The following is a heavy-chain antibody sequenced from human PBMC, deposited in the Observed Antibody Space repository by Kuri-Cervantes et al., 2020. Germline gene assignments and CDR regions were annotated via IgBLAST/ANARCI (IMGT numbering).Heavy chain of an antibody. J-gene: IGHJ2*01. CDR3: ARAGGLRGYFDL. V-gene: IGHV3-30*01. CDR2: ISYDGSNK. CDR1: GFTFSNYA. Sequence: GESLKISCAASGFTFSNYAMYWVRQAPGKGLEWVAGISYDGSNKYYADSVKGRFTISRDNSKNTLYLQMNSLRAEDTAVYYCARAGGLRGYFDLWGRGTLVTVSS. D-gene: IGHD3-16*01.